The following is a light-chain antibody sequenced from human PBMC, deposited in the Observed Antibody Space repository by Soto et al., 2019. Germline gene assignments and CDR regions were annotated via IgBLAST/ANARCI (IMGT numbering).Light chain of an antibody. V-gene: IGLV2-14*03. J-gene: IGLJ2*01. CDR2: AVS. CDR1: SSDVGAYNF. Sequence: QSALTQPASVSGSPGQSITISCTGTSSDVGAYNFVSWYQQHPGKAPELMIYAVSDRPSGISNRFSGSKSGNTASLTISGLQADDEADYYCSSYTSGATLVFGGGTKLTVL. CDR3: SSYTSGATLV.